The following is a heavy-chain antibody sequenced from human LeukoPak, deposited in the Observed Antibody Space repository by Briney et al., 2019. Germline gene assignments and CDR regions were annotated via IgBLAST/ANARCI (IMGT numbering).Heavy chain of an antibody. CDR1: GASITSDNYY. CDR3: ARGGKATVVTM. J-gene: IGHJ4*02. CDR2: IYDIGST. D-gene: IGHD4-23*01. V-gene: IGHV4-39*07. Sequence: SETLSLTCTVSGASITSDNYYWGWMRQTPGKGLDWIGSIYDIGSTNYNPSLKSRVSMSVDTSKNQFSLKLTSVTAADTAVYYCARGGKATVVTMWGQGILVTVSS.